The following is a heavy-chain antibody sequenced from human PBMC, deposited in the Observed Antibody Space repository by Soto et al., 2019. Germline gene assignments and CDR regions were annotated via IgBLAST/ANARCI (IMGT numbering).Heavy chain of an antibody. D-gene: IGHD5-18*01. CDR3: ARRSDTAIIFDY. CDR1: GGSISSYY. Sequence: QVQLQESGPGLVKPSETLSLTCTVSGGSISSYYWSWIRQPPGKGLEWTGYIYYSGSTNYNPSLKSRVTISVDTSKNQFSLKLSSVTAADTAVYYCARRSDTAIIFDYWGQGTLVTVSS. V-gene: IGHV4-59*08. CDR2: IYYSGST. J-gene: IGHJ4*02.